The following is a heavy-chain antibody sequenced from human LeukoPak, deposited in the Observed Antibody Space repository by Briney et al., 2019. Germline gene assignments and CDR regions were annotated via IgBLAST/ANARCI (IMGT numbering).Heavy chain of an antibody. CDR2: ISGSGGST. J-gene: IGHJ6*03. Sequence: PGGSLRLSCAASGFTFSSYAMNWVRQAPGKGLEWVSAISGSGGSTYYADSVKGRFTISRDNSKNTLYLQMNSLRAEDTAVYYCAKGADGRWFGELYYYYYMDVWGKGTTVTVSS. CDR1: GFTFSSYA. V-gene: IGHV3-23*01. D-gene: IGHD3-10*01. CDR3: AKGADGRWFGELYYYYYMDV.